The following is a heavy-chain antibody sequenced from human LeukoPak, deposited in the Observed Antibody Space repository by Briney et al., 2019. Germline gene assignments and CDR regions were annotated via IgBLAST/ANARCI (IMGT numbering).Heavy chain of an antibody. CDR1: GVSISSSSYY. Sequence: KASETLSLTCTVSGVSISSSSYYWGWIRQPPGKGLEWIGSIYYSGSTYYNPSLKSRVTISVDTSKNQFSLKLSSVTAADTAVYYCARRPVHRTGMASMGWSDPWGQGTLVTVSS. D-gene: IGHD5-24*01. V-gene: IGHV4-39*01. CDR3: ARRPVHRTGMASMGWSDP. CDR2: IYYSGST. J-gene: IGHJ5*02.